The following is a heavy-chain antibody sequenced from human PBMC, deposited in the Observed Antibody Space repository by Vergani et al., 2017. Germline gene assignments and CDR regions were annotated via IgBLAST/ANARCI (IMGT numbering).Heavy chain of an antibody. V-gene: IGHV1-69*18. CDR1: GGTFSSYA. Sequence: QVQLVQSGAEVKKPGSSVKVSCKASGGTFSSYAISWVRQAPGKGLEWMGRIIPIFGKANYAQQFQGRVTITEDESTSTAYMELGSLRSEDTAVYYWARGRWDGNRFDYWGQGTLVTVSS. CDR3: ARGRWDGNRFDY. J-gene: IGHJ4*02. D-gene: IGHD5-24*01. CDR2: IIPIFGKA.